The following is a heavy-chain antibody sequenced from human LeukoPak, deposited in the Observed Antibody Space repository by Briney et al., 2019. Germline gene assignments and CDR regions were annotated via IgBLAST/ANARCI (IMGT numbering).Heavy chain of an antibody. CDR2: IKQDGSEK. Sequence: GGSLRLSCAASGFTFSSYWMSWVRQAPGKGLEWVANIKQDGSEKYYVDSVKGRFTISRDNAKNSLYLQMNSLRAEDTAVYYCARDGTATANYYGSGSYYGYWGQGTLVTVSS. J-gene: IGHJ4*02. D-gene: IGHD3-10*01. CDR3: ARDGTATANYYGSGSYYGY. V-gene: IGHV3-7*01. CDR1: GFTFSSYW.